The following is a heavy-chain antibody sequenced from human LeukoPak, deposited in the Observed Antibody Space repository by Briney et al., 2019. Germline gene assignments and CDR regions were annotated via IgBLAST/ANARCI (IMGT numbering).Heavy chain of an antibody. CDR2: IYNSGSEV. Sequence: GGSLRLSCVGYGYSFSTYSMTWDRQVPGKGLEWCSSIYNSGSEVYYADSVKGRFTISRANSQNTLYLQMTSLRVEDRAIYSCAKNVVPDSGWDIAYWGEGTLVTVSS. CDR3: AKNVVPDSGWDIAY. CDR1: GYSFSTYS. J-gene: IGHJ4*02. V-gene: IGHV3-23*05. D-gene: IGHD6-25*01.